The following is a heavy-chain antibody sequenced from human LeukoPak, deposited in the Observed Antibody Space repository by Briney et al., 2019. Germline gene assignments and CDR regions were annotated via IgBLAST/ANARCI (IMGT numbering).Heavy chain of an antibody. V-gene: IGHV4-34*01. D-gene: IGHD3-3*01. CDR1: GGSFSGYY. Sequence: PSETLSLTCAVYGGSFSGYYWSWIRQPPGKGLEWIGEINHSGSTNYNPSLKSRVTISVGTSKNQFSLKLSSVTAADTAVYYCARGLYYDFWSGYFYFDYWGQGTLVTVSS. J-gene: IGHJ4*02. CDR2: INHSGST. CDR3: ARGLYYDFWSGYFYFDY.